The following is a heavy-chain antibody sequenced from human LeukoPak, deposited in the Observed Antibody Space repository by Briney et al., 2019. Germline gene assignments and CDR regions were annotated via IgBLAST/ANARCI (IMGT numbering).Heavy chain of an antibody. CDR3: ARDMRYCSGGSCYEDDY. Sequence: ASVKVSCKASGGTFSSYAISWVRQAPGQGLEWMGWINPNSGGTNYAQKFQGRVTMTRDTSISTAYMELSRLRSDDTAVYYCARDMRYCSGGSCYEDDYWGQGTLVTVSS. V-gene: IGHV1-2*02. CDR1: GGTFSSYA. J-gene: IGHJ4*02. CDR2: INPNSGGT. D-gene: IGHD2-15*01.